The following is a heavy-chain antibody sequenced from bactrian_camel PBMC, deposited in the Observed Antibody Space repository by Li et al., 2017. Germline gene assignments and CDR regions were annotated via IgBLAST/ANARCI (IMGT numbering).Heavy chain of an antibody. CDR1: GHTYSTYY. CDR3: AADRSGLLRALKAFDLCVAADFGY. Sequence: LVESGGGSVQAGGSLRLSCAASGHTYSTYYMGWFRQAPGKERGWVASIDFAGRTSYADSVKGRFTISKDVAKNTVYLQMNSLKPEDTAMYYCAADRSGLLRALKAFDLCVAADFGYWGQGTQVTVS. CDR2: IDFAGRT. D-gene: IGHD1*01. V-gene: IGHV3S53*01. J-gene: IGHJ6*01.